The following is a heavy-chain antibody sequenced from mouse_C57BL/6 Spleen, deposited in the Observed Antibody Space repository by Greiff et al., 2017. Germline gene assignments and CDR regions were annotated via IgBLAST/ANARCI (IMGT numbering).Heavy chain of an antibody. D-gene: IGHD3-2*02. CDR2: INPNNGGT. CDR1: GYTFTDYY. V-gene: IGHV1-26*01. CDR3: ARQLRLFYAMDY. J-gene: IGHJ4*01. Sequence: EVQLQQSGPELVKPGASVKISCKASGYTFTDYYMNWVKQSHGKSLEWIGDINPNNGGTSYNQKFKGKATLTVDKSSSTAYMELRGLTSEDSAVYYCARQLRLFYAMDYWGQGTSVTVSS.